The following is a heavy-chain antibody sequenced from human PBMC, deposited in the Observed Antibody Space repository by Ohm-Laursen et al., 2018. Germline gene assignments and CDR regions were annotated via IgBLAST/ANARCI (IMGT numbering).Heavy chain of an antibody. CDR2: IYYTGST. CDR1: GGSISGYY. Sequence: SDTLSLTWTVSGGSISGYYWSWIRQPPGKGLEYIAYIYYTGSTKYNPSLKSRVTISVDTSKNQFSLMLSSVTAADTAVYYCARLYSNTFDYWGQGSLVTVSS. V-gene: IGHV4-59*07. CDR3: ARLYSNTFDY. D-gene: IGHD4-11*01. J-gene: IGHJ4*02.